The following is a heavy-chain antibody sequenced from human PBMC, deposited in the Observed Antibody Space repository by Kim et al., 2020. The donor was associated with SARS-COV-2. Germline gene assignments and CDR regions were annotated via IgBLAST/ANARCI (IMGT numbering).Heavy chain of an antibody. CDR3: AREDIAVAGTGAFDI. J-gene: IGHJ3*02. V-gene: IGHV3-33*01. Sequence: GGSLRLSCVASGFTFSSYGMHWVRQAPGKGLEWVAVIWYDGSNKYYADSVKGRFTISRDNSKNTLYLQMNSLRAEDTAVYYCAREDIAVAGTGAFDIWGQGTMVTVSS. D-gene: IGHD6-19*01. CDR1: GFTFSSYG. CDR2: IWYDGSNK.